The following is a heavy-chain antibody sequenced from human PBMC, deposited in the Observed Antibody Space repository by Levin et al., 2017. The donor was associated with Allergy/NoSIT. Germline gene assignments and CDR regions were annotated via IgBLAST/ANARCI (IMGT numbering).Heavy chain of an antibody. J-gene: IGHJ4*02. CDR3: AREGGSSGLAGYFDY. D-gene: IGHD3-22*01. V-gene: IGHV3-30-3*01. CDR2: LPFQGHDK. CDR1: GLTFNGYV. Sequence: GGSLRLSCAASGLTFNGYVMHWLRQAPGKGLEWVAVLPFQGHDKNYAESVKGRFTVSGDISDNTLYLEMNSLRGEDTAVYFCAREGGSSGLAGYFDYWGQGTLVTVSS.